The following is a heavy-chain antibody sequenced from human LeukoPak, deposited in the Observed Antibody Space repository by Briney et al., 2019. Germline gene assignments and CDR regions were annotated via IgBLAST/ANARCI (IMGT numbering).Heavy chain of an antibody. CDR1: GFTFDDYA. CDR3: AKGGGGRLIYYYYMDV. V-gene: IGHV3-9*03. Sequence: GGSLRLSCAASGFTFDDYAMHWVRQAPGKGLEWVSGITWNSDSIDYADSVKGRFTISRDNAKNSLYLQMNSLRAEDMALYYCAKGGGGRLIYYYYMDVWGKGTTVTVSS. J-gene: IGHJ6*03. CDR2: ITWNSDSI. D-gene: IGHD3-16*01.